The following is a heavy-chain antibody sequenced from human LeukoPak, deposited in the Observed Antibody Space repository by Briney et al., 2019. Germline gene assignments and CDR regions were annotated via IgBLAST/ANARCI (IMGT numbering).Heavy chain of an antibody. J-gene: IGHJ5*02. D-gene: IGHD3-3*01. V-gene: IGHV4-34*01. CDR1: GGSFSGYY. Sequence: SETLSLTCAVYGGSFSGYYWSWIRQPPGKGLEWIGEINHSGSTNYNPSLKSRVTISVDTSKNQFSLKLSSVTAADTAVYYCARGLGYDFWSGYWSKRLDPWGQGTLVTVSS. CDR2: INHSGST. CDR3: ARGLGYDFWSGYWSKRLDP.